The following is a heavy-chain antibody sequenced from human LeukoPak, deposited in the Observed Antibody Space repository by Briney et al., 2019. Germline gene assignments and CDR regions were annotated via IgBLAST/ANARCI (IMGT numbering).Heavy chain of an antibody. CDR2: IDGGGSST. V-gene: IGHV3-74*01. D-gene: IGHD3-22*01. J-gene: IGHJ4*01. Sequence: PGGSLRLSCAASGFIVSNNYMSWVRQAPGKGLVWVSRIDGGGSSTSYADSVKGRFFISRDNTLYLQMNSLRVEDTAVYYCARGPGSSGGAYVGDYWGHGTLVTVSS. CDR3: ARGPGSSGGAYVGDY. CDR1: GFIVSNNY.